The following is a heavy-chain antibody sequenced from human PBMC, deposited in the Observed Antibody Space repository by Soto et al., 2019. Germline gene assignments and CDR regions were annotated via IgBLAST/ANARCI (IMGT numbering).Heavy chain of an antibody. Sequence: GESRKISCNGSGYTFSSYWIGWVRQVPGKGLEWMGIIYPGDSDARYSPSFQGQVTISADKSLTTAYMQWNSLRASDSGIYYCARVGCSVGNCYPSDAFHDWGQGTQVT. CDR3: ARVGCSVGNCYPSDAFHD. D-gene: IGHD2-15*01. CDR2: IYPGDSDA. CDR1: GYTFSSYW. V-gene: IGHV5-51*01. J-gene: IGHJ4*02.